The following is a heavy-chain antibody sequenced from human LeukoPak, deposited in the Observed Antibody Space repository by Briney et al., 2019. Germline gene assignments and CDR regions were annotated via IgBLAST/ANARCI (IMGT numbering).Heavy chain of an antibody. CDR3: ARDPVALHAFDI. V-gene: IGHV1-69*06. Sequence: SVKVSCKASGGTFSSYAISWVRQAPGQGLEWMGGIIPIFGTANYAQKFQGRVTITADKSTSTAYMELSSLRSEDTAVYYCARDPVALHAFDIWGQGTMVTVSS. J-gene: IGHJ3*02. CDR2: IIPIFGTA. CDR1: GGTFSSYA.